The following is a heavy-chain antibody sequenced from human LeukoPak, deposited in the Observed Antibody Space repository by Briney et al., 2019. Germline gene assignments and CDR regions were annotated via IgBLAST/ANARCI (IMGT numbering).Heavy chain of an antibody. CDR2: IIPIFGTA. J-gene: IGHJ5*02. CDR1: GYTFTSYG. Sequence: ASVKVSCKASGYTFTSYGISWVRQAPGQGLEWMGGIIPIFGTANYAQKFQGRVTITTDESTSTAYMELSSLRSEDTAVYYCARKATTNWFDPWGQGTLVTVSS. D-gene: IGHD1-7*01. CDR3: ARKATTNWFDP. V-gene: IGHV1-69*05.